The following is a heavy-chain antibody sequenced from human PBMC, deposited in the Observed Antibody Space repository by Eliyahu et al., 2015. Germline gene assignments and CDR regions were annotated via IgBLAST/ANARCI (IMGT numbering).Heavy chain of an antibody. CDR1: GFTFSSYG. CDR2: ISYDGSNK. V-gene: IGHV3-30*18. D-gene: IGHD1-26*01. CDR3: AKGTLRWDSIYYYYGMDV. Sequence: GFTFSSYGMHWVRQAPGKGLEWVAVISYDGSNKYYADSVKGRFTISRDNSKNTLYLQMNSLRAEDTAMYYCAKGTLRWDSIYYYYGMDVWGQGTTVTVSS. J-gene: IGHJ6*02.